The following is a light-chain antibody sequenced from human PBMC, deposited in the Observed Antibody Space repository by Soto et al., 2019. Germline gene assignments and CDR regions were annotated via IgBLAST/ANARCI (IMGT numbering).Light chain of an antibody. CDR1: SSDVGSYNL. V-gene: IGLV2-23*01. CDR3: CSYAGSSTSVV. CDR2: EGS. J-gene: IGLJ2*01. Sequence: QSALTQPASVSGSPGQSITISCTGTSSDVGSYNLVSWYQQLPGKAPKLMIYEGSKRPSGVSNRFSGSKSGNTASLTISGLQAEDEADYYCCSYAGSSTSVVFGGGTKLT.